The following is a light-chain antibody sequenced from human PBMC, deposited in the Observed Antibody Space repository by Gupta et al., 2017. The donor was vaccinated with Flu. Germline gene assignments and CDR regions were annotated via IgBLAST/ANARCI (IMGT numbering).Light chain of an antibody. CDR2: DAS. Sequence: EILWTQSPATLSLSPGERATLSCRASQSVSSYLAWYQQKPGQAPRLLIYDASNRATGIPARFSGSGSGTDFTLTISSLEPEDFAVYYCQQRSNWKRTFGQGTKVEIK. CDR1: QSVSSY. CDR3: QQRSNWKRT. J-gene: IGKJ1*01. V-gene: IGKV3-11*01.